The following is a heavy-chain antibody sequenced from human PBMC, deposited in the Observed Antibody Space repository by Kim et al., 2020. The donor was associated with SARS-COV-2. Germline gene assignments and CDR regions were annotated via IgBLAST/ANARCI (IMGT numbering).Heavy chain of an antibody. Sequence: GGSLRLSCAASGFTFSDYYMSWIRQAPGKGLEWVSYISSSSSYTNYADSVKGRFTISRDNAKNSLYLQMNSLRAEDTAVYYCARDPPGNYYDSSGYRWGQGTLVTVSS. V-gene: IGHV3-11*05. J-gene: IGHJ4*02. CDR2: ISSSSSYT. CDR1: GFTFSDYY. D-gene: IGHD3-22*01. CDR3: ARDPPGNYYDSSGYR.